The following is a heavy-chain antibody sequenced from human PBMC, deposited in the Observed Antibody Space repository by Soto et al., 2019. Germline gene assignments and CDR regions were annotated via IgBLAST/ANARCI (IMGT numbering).Heavy chain of an antibody. J-gene: IGHJ6*03. CDR2: IRAYNGNT. Sequence: VKLVQSGAEVKKPGASVKVSCKASGYTFTSYGISWVRQAPVQGLECMGWIRAYNGNTNDAQKLQGRVTMTTDTYTSIDYIDLSGLRTDDKAVYYCEREDIVVVQAAMPDYYYMDCWGKGPMVTVSS. D-gene: IGHD2-2*01. CDR3: EREDIVVVQAAMPDYYYMDC. V-gene: IGHV1-18*01. CDR1: GYTFTSYG.